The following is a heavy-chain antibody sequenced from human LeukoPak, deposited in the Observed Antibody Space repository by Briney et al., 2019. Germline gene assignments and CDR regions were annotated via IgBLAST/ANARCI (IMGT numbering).Heavy chain of an antibody. CDR2: IYPGDSDT. CDR1: GYSFTSYW. J-gene: IGHJ4*02. D-gene: IGHD3-3*01. CDR3: ARQYYDFWSGYYHYFDY. Sequence: GESLKISCKGSGYSFTSYWIGWVRQMPGKGLEWMGIIYPGDSDTRYSPSFQGQVTISVDKSISTAYLQWSSLKASDTAMYYCARQYYDFWSGYYHYFDYWGQGTLVTVSS. V-gene: IGHV5-51*01.